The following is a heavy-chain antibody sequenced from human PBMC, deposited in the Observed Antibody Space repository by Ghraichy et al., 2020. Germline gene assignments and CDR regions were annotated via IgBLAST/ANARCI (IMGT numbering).Heavy chain of an antibody. CDR1: GFTFKNFA. Sequence: GGSLRLSCAASGFTFKNFAMSWVRQPLGKGLEWVSAIGGSRSGTYYADSVRGRFTVSRDNSRATLYLQMNSLRAEDTAVYYCAKRYNWNDGAFDIWGQGTMVTVSS. D-gene: IGHD1-1*01. J-gene: IGHJ3*02. CDR3: AKRYNWNDGAFDI. CDR2: IGGSRSGT. V-gene: IGHV3-23*01.